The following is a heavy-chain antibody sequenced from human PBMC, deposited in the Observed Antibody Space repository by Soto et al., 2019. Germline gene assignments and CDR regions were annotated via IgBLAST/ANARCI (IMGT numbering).Heavy chain of an antibody. CDR3: ARGMDNHKVGW. J-gene: IGHJ4*02. CDR2: ICCSGST. D-gene: IGHD1-1*01. Sequence: QVQLQESGPGLVKPSETLSLTCTVSGGSVSRADSYWSWIRQPPGKGLEWIGYICCSGSTEYNPSLIGRVIISVDTSKNQLALKLSTVTAADTAVYCCARGMDNHKVGWWGQGTLVTVSS. V-gene: IGHV4-61*08. CDR1: GGSVSRADSY.